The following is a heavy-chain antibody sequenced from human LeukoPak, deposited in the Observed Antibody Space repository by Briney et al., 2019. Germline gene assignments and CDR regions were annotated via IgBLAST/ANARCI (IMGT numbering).Heavy chain of an antibody. J-gene: IGHJ6*04. Sequence: GGSLRLSCAASGFTFSNYAMNWVRQAPGKGLEWVSAISGSGASTYYADSVKGRFTISRDNSKNTLYLQMNSLRVEDTAVYYCAKGRTYCSGTSCTTSDVWGKGTTVTVSS. CDR1: GFTFSNYA. D-gene: IGHD2-2*01. V-gene: IGHV3-23*01. CDR3: AKGRTYCSGTSCTTSDV. CDR2: ISGSGAST.